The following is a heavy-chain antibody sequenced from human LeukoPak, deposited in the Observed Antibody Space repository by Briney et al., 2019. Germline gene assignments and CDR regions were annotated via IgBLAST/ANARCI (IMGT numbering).Heavy chain of an antibody. CDR3: ARYTTAGYSSGWYGPSFDY. CDR1: GFTFSSNG. Sequence: GGSLRLSCAASGFTFSSNGMSWVRQAPGKGLEWVSSISSSSSYIYYADSVKGRFTISRDNAKNSLYLQMNSLRAEDTAVYYCARYTTAGYSSGWYGPSFDYWGQGTLVTVSS. D-gene: IGHD6-19*01. V-gene: IGHV3-21*01. CDR2: ISSSSSYI. J-gene: IGHJ4*02.